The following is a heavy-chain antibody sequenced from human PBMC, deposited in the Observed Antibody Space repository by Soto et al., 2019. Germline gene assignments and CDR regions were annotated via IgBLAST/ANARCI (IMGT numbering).Heavy chain of an antibody. CDR2: INTDGSST. D-gene: IGHD2-21*01. CDR1: GFTFRGHW. CDR3: ARGEVSAARVVDY. V-gene: IGHV3-74*01. J-gene: IGHJ4*02. Sequence: VQLVESGGGSVQPGGSLRLSCAASGFTFRGHWMHWVRQAPGKGLVWVSRINTDGSSTHYADSVKGRFTISRDNAKNTLSLQMNSLRVEDTAVYYCARGEVSAARVVDYWGQGTLVTVSS.